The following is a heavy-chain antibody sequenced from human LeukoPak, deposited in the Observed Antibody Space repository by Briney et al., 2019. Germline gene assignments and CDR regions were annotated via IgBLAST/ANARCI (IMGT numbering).Heavy chain of an antibody. V-gene: IGHV4-39*01. Sequence: SETLSLTCIVSGDSIISSTYYWGWIRQPPGKGLEWIGTISYSGSTYYNPSLKSRVTIFVDTSKSQFSLKLNPVTAADTAVYYCARHWFHCSIAGCYYDSWGQGALVTVSS. D-gene: IGHD2-2*01. J-gene: IGHJ4*02. CDR3: ARHWFHCSIAGCYYDS. CDR1: GDSIISSTYY. CDR2: ISYSGST.